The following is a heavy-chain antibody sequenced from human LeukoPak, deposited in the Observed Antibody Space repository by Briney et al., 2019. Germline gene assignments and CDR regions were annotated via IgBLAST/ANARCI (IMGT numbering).Heavy chain of an antibody. V-gene: IGHV4-39*07. CDR3: ARVNTNWFDP. CDR2: IYYSGST. CDR1: GGSISSSSYY. D-gene: IGHD2/OR15-2a*01. Sequence: KPSETLSLTCTVSGGSISSSSYYWGWIRQPPGKGLEWIGSIYYSGSTNYNPSLKSRVTISVDTSKNQFSLKLSSVTAADTAVYYCARVNTNWFDPWGQGTLVTVSS. J-gene: IGHJ5*02.